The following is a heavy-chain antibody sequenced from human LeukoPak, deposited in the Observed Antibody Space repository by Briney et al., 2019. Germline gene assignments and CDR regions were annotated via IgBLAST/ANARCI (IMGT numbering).Heavy chain of an antibody. Sequence: GGSLRLSCVASGFTFTTYAMNWVRQAPGKGLEWVSGISGSGGNTFNVDSVKGRFTTSRDNSKNTVYLQMNSLRAEDTAVYFCARVYGSGSWFEYENNWFDPWGQGTLVTVSS. CDR2: ISGSGGNT. J-gene: IGHJ5*02. CDR1: GFTFTTYA. CDR3: ARVYGSGSWFEYENNWFDP. V-gene: IGHV3-23*01. D-gene: IGHD3-10*01.